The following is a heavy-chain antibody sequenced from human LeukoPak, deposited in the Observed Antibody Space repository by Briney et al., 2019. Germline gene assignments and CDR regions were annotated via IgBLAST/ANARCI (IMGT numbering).Heavy chain of an antibody. CDR2: INPSGGST. J-gene: IGHJ4*02. V-gene: IGHV1-46*01. Sequence: MGIINPSGGSTSYAQKFQGRVTMTRDTSTSTVYMELSSLRSEDTAVYYCARDPSGVAIDYWGQGTLVTVSS. CDR3: ARDPSGVAIDY. D-gene: IGHD3-10*01.